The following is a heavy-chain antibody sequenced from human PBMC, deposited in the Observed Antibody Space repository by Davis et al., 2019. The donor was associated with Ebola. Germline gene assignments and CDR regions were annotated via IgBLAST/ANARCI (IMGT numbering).Heavy chain of an antibody. J-gene: IGHJ6*04. Sequence: PSETLSLTCAISGDSVSGNIPAWNWIRQSPSRGLEWLGRTYYNSKWYNDYAVSVKSRITINPDTSKNQFSLQLNFVTPEGAAVYYCARISWVSRGMDVWGKGTTVTVSS. CDR1: GDSVSGNIPA. CDR2: TYYNSKWYN. V-gene: IGHV6-1*01. D-gene: IGHD6-13*01. CDR3: ARISWVSRGMDV.